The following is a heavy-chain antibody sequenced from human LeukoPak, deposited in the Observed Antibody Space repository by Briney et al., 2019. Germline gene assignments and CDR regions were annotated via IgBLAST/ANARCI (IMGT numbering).Heavy chain of an antibody. CDR3: AKDMWWWDGIDY. Sequence: GESLRLSCAASGFTFSSYGMHWVRQAPGKGLEWVAVISYDGSNKYYADSVKGRFTISRDNSKNTLYLQMNSLRAEDTAVYYCAKDMWWWDGIDYWGQGTLVTVSS. D-gene: IGHD2-21*01. J-gene: IGHJ4*02. CDR2: ISYDGSNK. CDR1: GFTFSSYG. V-gene: IGHV3-30*18.